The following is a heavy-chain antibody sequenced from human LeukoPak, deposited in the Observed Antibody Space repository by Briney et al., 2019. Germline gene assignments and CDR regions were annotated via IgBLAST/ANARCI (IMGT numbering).Heavy chain of an antibody. J-gene: IGHJ6*02. CDR1: GFPFSSYW. Sequence: GGSLRLSCAASGFPFSSYWMHWVRQVPGKGLLWVSRINSDGSATIYADSVRGRSTISRDNAKNTLYLQMSGLRVEDTAVYHCASDSPYYGMDVWGQGTTVTVSS. CDR2: INSDGSAT. CDR3: ASDSPYYGMDV. V-gene: IGHV3-74*01.